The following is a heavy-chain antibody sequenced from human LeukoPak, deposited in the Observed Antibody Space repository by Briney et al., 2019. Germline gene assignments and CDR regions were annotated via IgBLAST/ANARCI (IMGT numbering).Heavy chain of an antibody. CDR1: GFMFSSYA. V-gene: IGHV3-30-3*01. CDR2: ISYDGSNK. J-gene: IGHJ6*02. Sequence: GRSLRLSCAASGFMFSSYAMHWVRQAPGKGLEWVAVISYDGSNKYYADSVKGRFTISRDNSKNTLHLQMNSLRAEDTAVYYCARDAPLDVWGQGTTVTVSS. CDR3: ARDAPLDV.